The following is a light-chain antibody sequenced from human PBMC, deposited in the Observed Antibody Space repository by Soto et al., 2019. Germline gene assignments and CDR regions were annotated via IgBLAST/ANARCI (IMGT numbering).Light chain of an antibody. Sequence: EIVLMQSPGTLSLSPGERATLSCRASQSVSSTYLGWYQQKPGQAPRLLIYGALSRATGIPDRFSGSGSGTDYTLTITRLEPEDFAVYYCQHYGSSPYTFGQGTKLEIK. J-gene: IGKJ2*01. CDR2: GAL. CDR3: QHYGSSPYT. V-gene: IGKV3-20*01. CDR1: QSVSSTY.